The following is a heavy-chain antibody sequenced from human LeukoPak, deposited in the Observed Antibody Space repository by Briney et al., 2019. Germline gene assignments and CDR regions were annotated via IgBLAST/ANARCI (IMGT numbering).Heavy chain of an antibody. V-gene: IGHV3-9*01. D-gene: IGHD1-26*01. J-gene: IGHJ2*01. Sequence: GGSLTLSCAASGFTFDDYAMHWLRQAPGKGLEWVSGIRWSRGNIVYADSVKSPFTISRDNAKNSLDLQMNSLRAEDTPLYYCTTFDLWGRGTLVTVSS. CDR3: TTFDL. CDR1: GFTFDDYA. CDR2: IRWSRGNI.